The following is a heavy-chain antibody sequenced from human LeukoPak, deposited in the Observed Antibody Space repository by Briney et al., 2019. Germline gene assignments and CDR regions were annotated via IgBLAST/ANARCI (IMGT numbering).Heavy chain of an antibody. D-gene: IGHD5-12*01. CDR1: GGSISSYY. CDR2: IYYSGST. CDR3: AREGYSGYDFPE. V-gene: IGHV4-59*01. J-gene: IGHJ4*02. Sequence: SETLSLTCTVSGGSISSYYWSWTRQPPGKGLEWIGYIYYSGSTNYNPSLKSRVTISVDTSKNQFSLKLSSVTAADTAVYYCAREGYSGYDFPEWGQGTLVTVSS.